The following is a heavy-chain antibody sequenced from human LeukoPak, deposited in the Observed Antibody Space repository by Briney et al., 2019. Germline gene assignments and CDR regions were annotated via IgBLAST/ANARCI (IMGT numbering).Heavy chain of an antibody. CDR2: ISSSGSTI. J-gene: IGHJ6*02. CDR3: SRNMGAKGYYYYYGMGV. Sequence: GGSLRLSCAASGFTFSSYEMNWVRQAPGKGLEWVSYISSSGSTIYYADSVKGRFTISRDNAKNSLYLQMNSLRAEDTAVYYCSRNMGAKGYYYYYGMGVWGQGTTVTVSS. V-gene: IGHV3-48*03. CDR1: GFTFSSYE. D-gene: IGHD1-26*01.